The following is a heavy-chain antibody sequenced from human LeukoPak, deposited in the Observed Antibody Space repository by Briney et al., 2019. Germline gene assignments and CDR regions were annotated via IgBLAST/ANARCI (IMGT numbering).Heavy chain of an antibody. CDR3: ARGEVLGYCSSIDCSSYYFDY. V-gene: IGHV3-7*01. CDR2: IKQDGSEK. Sequence: GGSLRLSCAASGFTFSSHWMSWVRQAPGKGLEWVANIKQDGSEKYYVDPVKGRFTISRDNTENSLYLQMNSLRAEDTAVYYCARGEVLGYCSSIDCSSYYFDYWGQGTLVTVSS. CDR1: GFTFSSHW. J-gene: IGHJ4*02. D-gene: IGHD2-2*01.